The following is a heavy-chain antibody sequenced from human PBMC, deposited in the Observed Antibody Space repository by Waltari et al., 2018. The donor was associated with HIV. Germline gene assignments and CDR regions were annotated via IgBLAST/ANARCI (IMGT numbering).Heavy chain of an antibody. CDR2: VSQRGTT. D-gene: IGHD3-22*01. CDR3: ARGSYSVDSGGFEDY. Sequence: QVQLQQWGAGLLRPSETMSLTCAVYGGTFSDSYWTWIRQPPGEALEWIGQVSQRGTTVYNPSLSSRVTISVDTSKNQFSLKLRSATAADTAIYYCARGSYSVDSGGFEDYWGQGTLVTVSS. CDR1: GGTFSDSY. J-gene: IGHJ4*02. V-gene: IGHV4-34*01.